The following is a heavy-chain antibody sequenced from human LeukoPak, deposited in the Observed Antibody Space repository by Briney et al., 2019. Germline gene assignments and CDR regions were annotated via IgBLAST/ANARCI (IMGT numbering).Heavy chain of an antibody. CDR3: AHRPFDSSGYYYYFYFDY. D-gene: IGHD3-22*01. V-gene: IGHV2-5*02. CDR2: IYWDDDK. Sequence: SGPTLVNPTQTLTLTCTFSGFSLSTRGEGVGWIRQPPGRALEWLPLIYWDDDKRYNSSLRKRLTITKDTSKNQVVLRMTNMDPVDTATYYCAHRPFDSSGYYYYFYFDYWGQGTLVTVSS. CDR1: GFSLSTRGEG. J-gene: IGHJ4*02.